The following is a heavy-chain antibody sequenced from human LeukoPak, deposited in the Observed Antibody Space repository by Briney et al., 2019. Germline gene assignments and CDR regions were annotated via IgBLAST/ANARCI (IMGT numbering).Heavy chain of an antibody. Sequence: GGSLRLSCAASGFTFSSYSMNWVRQAPGKGLEWVSSISSSSSYIYYADSVKGRFTISRDNAKNSLYLQMNSLRAEDTAVYYCATNIAAAALYNWFDPWGQGTLVTVPS. CDR3: ATNIAAAALYNWFDP. D-gene: IGHD6-13*01. V-gene: IGHV3-21*01. CDR2: ISSSSSYI. J-gene: IGHJ5*02. CDR1: GFTFSSYS.